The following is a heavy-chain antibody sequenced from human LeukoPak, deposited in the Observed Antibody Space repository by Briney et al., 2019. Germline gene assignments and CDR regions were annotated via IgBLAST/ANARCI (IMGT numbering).Heavy chain of an antibody. CDR1: GASISSFY. J-gene: IGHJ5*02. Sequence: SETLSLTCTVSGASISSFYWSWIRQPPGKGLEWIGYIHYTGSTNYNPSLKSRVTMSVDTSKNQFSLKLTSVTAMDTAVYYCAGDWFDPWGQGTLVTVSS. V-gene: IGHV4-59*01. CDR2: IHYTGST. CDR3: AGDWFDP.